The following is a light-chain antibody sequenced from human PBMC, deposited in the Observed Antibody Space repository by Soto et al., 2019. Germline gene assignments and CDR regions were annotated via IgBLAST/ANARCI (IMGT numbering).Light chain of an antibody. CDR3: QQYNSYWT. Sequence: DIQMTQSPSSLSASVGDRVTITCRASQTISIFLNWYQHKPGKPPTLLIYTASSLQSGVPSRFSGSGSGTEITLTISSLQPDDFATYYCQQYNSYWTFGQGTKVDIK. V-gene: IGKV1-39*01. J-gene: IGKJ1*01. CDR1: QTISIF. CDR2: TAS.